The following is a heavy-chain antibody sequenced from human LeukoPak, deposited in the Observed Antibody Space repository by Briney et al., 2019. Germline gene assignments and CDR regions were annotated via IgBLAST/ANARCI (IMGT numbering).Heavy chain of an antibody. CDR1: GNRFTSYW. Sequence: GESLKISCKASGNRFTSYWVAWVRQMPGKGLEWMGIIYPGDSDTRYSPSFQGQVTISADKSISTAYLQWSSLKASDTAMYYCARHGTKMPTPDYWGQGTLVTVSS. V-gene: IGHV5-51*01. CDR2: IYPGDSDT. D-gene: IGHD1-26*01. CDR3: ARHGTKMPTPDY. J-gene: IGHJ4*02.